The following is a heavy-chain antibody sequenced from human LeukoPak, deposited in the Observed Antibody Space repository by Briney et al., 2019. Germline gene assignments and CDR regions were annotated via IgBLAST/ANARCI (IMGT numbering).Heavy chain of an antibody. V-gene: IGHV4-59*01. Sequence: SETLSLTCTVSGGSIRSYYWSWIRQPPGKGLEWIGYVYYSGSTNYNPSLKSRVSISVDTSKNQFSLKLSSVTAADTAVYYCARTGSTVTMLYPFDHWGQGTRVTVSS. CDR1: GGSIRSYY. D-gene: IGHD4-17*01. CDR2: VYYSGST. CDR3: ARTGSTVTMLYPFDH. J-gene: IGHJ4*02.